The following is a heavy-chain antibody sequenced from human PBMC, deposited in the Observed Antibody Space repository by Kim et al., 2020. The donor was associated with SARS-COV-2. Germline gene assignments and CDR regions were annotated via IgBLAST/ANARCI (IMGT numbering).Heavy chain of an antibody. CDR2: IYYSGST. CDR1: GGSISSSSYY. V-gene: IGHV4-39*01. CDR3: ARRPDAFVI. Sequence: SETLSLTCTVSGGSISSSSYYWGWIRQPPGKGLEWIGSIYYSGSTYYNPSLKSRVTISVDTSKNQFSLKLSSVTAADTAVYYCARRPDAFVIWCHGTMVT. J-gene: IGHJ3*02.